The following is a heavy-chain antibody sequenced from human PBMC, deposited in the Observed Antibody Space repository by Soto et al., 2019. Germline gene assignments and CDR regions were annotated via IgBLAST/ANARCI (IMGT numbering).Heavy chain of an antibody. CDR3: ARDSAYYYDSSGYGGPQGYYGMDV. CDR2: IYYSGST. J-gene: IGHJ6*02. D-gene: IGHD3-22*01. CDR1: GGSISSYY. V-gene: IGHV4-59*01. Sequence: SETLSLTCTVSGGSISSYYWSWIRQPPGNGLEWIGYIYYSGSTNYNPSLKSRVTISVDTSKNQFSLKLSSVTAADTAVYYCARDSAYYYDSSGYGGPQGYYGMDVWGQGTTVTVSS.